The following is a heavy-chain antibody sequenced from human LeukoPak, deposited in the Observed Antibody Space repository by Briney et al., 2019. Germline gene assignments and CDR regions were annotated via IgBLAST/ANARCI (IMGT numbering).Heavy chain of an antibody. J-gene: IGHJ4*02. CDR3: AKGLVPAAIRVVDY. V-gene: IGHV3-23*01. Sequence: GGSLRLSCAASGFTFSGYAMSWVRQAPGEGLEWVSAISASGGSTYYADSVKGRFTISRDNSQNTLYLQVNSLRAEDTAVYYCAKGLVPAAIRVVDYWGQGTLVTVSS. CDR1: GFTFSGYA. D-gene: IGHD2-2*01. CDR2: ISASGGST.